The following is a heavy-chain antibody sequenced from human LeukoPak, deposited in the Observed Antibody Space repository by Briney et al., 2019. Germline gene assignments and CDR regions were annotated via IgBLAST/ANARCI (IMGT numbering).Heavy chain of an antibody. D-gene: IGHD2-2*01. CDR2: IIPIFGTA. CDR1: GGTFSSYA. V-gene: IGHV1-69*13. CDR3: AREAIVVVPAARSYYYYMDV. Sequence: SVKVSCKASGGTFSSYAISWVRQAPGQGLEWMGGIIPIFGTANYAQKFQGRVTITADESTSTAYMELSSLRSEDTAVYYCAREAIVVVPAARSYYYYMDVWGKGTTVTISS. J-gene: IGHJ6*03.